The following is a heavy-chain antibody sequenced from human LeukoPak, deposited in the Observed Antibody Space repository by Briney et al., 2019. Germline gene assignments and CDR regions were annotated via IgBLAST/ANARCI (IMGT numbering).Heavy chain of an antibody. CDR3: AKDVSSGMDV. CDR2: IRYDGSTK. D-gene: IGHD3-16*02. Sequence: RGSLRLSCAASGFIFRNYGMHWVRQAPGKGLEWVAFIRYDGSTKSYAASVKGRFTISRDNSENTLYLQMSSLGPEDTAVYYCAKDVSSGMDVWGKGTMVTVSS. J-gene: IGHJ6*03. CDR1: GFIFRNYG. V-gene: IGHV3-30*02.